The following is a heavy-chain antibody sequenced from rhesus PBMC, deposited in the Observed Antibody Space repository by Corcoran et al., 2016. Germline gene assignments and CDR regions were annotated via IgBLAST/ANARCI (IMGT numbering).Heavy chain of an antibody. CDR2: ISYTGKTI. CDR1: GFTFRRYD. CDR3: TRYRTRLFGAFDF. J-gene: IGHJ3*01. V-gene: IGHV3-136*01. D-gene: IGHD1-1*01. Sequence: EVQLVESGGGLVQPGVSLRLSCAASGFTFRRYDMSWVRQAPGTGLEWGSYISYTGKTIDDADSVKGRFTSSRDNAKNSLSLQMSSLRAEDTAVYDCTRYRTRLFGAFDFWGQGLRVTFSS.